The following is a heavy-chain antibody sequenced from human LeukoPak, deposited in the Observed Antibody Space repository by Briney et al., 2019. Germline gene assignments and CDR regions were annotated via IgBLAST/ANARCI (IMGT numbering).Heavy chain of an antibody. CDR3: ARGAAPLAVAGTIDY. J-gene: IGHJ4*02. D-gene: IGHD6-19*01. V-gene: IGHV3-33*01. Sequence: SGRSLRLSCAASGFTFSSYGMHWVRQAPGKGLEWVAVIWYDGSNKYYADSVKGRFTISRDNSKNTLYLQMNSLRAEDTAVYYCARGAAPLAVAGTIDYWGQGTLVTVSS. CDR1: GFTFSSYG. CDR2: IWYDGSNK.